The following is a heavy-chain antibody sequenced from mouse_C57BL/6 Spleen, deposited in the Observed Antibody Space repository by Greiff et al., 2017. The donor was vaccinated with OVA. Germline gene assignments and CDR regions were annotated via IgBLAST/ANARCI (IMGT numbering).Heavy chain of an antibody. CDR1: GYTFTSYW. Sequence: EVQLKESGTVLARPGASVKMSCKTSGYTFTSYWMHWVNQRPGQGLEWIGAIYPGNSDTSYNQKFKGQAKLTAVSSASNAYMELNSLTNDDSAVYYCTRGIDDGNYGYFDGWGTGTTVTVSS. CDR3: TRGIDDGNYGYFDG. CDR2: IYPGNSDT. J-gene: IGHJ1*03. V-gene: IGHV1-5*01. D-gene: IGHD2-1*01.